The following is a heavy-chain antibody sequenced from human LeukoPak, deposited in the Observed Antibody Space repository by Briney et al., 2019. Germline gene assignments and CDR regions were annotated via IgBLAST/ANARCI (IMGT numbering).Heavy chain of an antibody. CDR3: ARGPGYSSGWFNVDAFDI. V-gene: IGHV4-59*01. CDR1: GGSISSYY. J-gene: IGHJ3*02. Sequence: SETLSLTCTVSGGSISSYYWSWIRQPPGKGLEWIGYICYSGSTNYNPSLKSRVTISVDTSKNQFSLKLSSVPAADTAVYYCARGPGYSSGWFNVDAFDIWGQGTMVTVSS. D-gene: IGHD6-19*01. CDR2: ICYSGST.